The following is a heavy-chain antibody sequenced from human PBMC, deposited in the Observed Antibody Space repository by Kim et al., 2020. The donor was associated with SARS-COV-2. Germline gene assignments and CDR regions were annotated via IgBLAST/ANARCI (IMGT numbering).Heavy chain of an antibody. CDR3: AKAHGENIYYYGMDV. Sequence: GGSLRLSCAASGFTFDDYAMHWVRQAPGKGLEWVSGISWNSGSIGYADSVKGRFTISRDNAKNSLYLQMNSLRAEDTALYYCAKAHGENIYYYGMDVWGQGTTVTVSS. CDR1: GFTFDDYA. CDR2: ISWNSGSI. J-gene: IGHJ6*02. V-gene: IGHV3-9*01.